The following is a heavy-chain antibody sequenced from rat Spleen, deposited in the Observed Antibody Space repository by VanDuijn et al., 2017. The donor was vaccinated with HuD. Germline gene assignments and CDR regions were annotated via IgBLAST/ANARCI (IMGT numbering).Heavy chain of an antibody. CDR2: ISYDGSST. J-gene: IGHJ4*01. D-gene: IGHD1-12*02. V-gene: IGHV5-29*01. CDR3: ARGGSYYYGVMDA. CDR1: GFTFSDYY. Sequence: EVQLVESDGGLVQPGRSLKLSCAASGFTFSDYYMAWVRQAPTKGLEWVATISYDGSSTYYRDPVRGRFTISRDNAKSTLYLQMDSLRSEDTATYYCARGGSYYYGVMDAWGQGASVTVSS.